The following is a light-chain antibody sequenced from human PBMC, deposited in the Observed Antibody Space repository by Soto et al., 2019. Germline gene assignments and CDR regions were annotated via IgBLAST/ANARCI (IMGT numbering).Light chain of an antibody. CDR2: DVS. CDR3: CSSAGSTYV. CDR1: SSDVGGYNY. Sequence: QSALTQPRSVSGSPGQSVTISCTGTSSDVGGYNYVSWYQQHPGKAPKLMIYDVSKRPSGVPDRFSGSKSSTTAFLTISGLPAEEEADYCCCSSAGSTYVFGTGTKLTVL. J-gene: IGLJ1*01. V-gene: IGLV2-11*01.